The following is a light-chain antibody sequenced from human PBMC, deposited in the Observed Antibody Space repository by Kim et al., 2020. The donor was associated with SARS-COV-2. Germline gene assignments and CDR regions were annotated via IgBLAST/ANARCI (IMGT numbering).Light chain of an antibody. V-gene: IGKV3-11*01. Sequence: SPGERATRACRASQSVGTYLAWYQQKPGQAPRPLIYDASTRATGIPARFSGSGSETDFTLTISSLEPEDFALYYCQQRGSWPPITFGQGTRLEIK. CDR1: QSVGTY. CDR3: QQRGSWPPIT. CDR2: DAS. J-gene: IGKJ5*01.